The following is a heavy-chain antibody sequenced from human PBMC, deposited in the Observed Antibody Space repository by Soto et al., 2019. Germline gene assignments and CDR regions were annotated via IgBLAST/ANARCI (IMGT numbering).Heavy chain of an antibody. Sequence: AGSLRLSCAASGFTFSSYWMSWVRQAPGKGLEWVSAISGSGGSTYYADSVKGRFTISRDNSKNTLYLQMNSLRAEDTAVYYCAKTLGGKYSSSWALDAFDIWGQGTMVTVSS. J-gene: IGHJ3*02. CDR3: AKTLGGKYSSSWALDAFDI. CDR2: ISGSGGST. CDR1: GFTFSSYW. D-gene: IGHD6-13*01. V-gene: IGHV3-23*01.